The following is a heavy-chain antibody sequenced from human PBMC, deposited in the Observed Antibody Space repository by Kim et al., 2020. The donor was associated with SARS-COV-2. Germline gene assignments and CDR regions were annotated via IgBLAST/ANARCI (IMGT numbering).Heavy chain of an antibody. V-gene: IGHV4-4*07. CDR1: GGSISSYY. D-gene: IGHD3-22*01. Sequence: SETLSLTCTVSGGSISSYYWSWIRQPAGKGLEWIGRIYTSGSTNYNPSLKSRVTMSVDTSKNQLSLKLSSVTAADTAVYYCARDQYYYDSSGYNWFDPWGQGTLVTVSS. J-gene: IGHJ5*02. CDR3: ARDQYYYDSSGYNWFDP. CDR2: IYTSGST.